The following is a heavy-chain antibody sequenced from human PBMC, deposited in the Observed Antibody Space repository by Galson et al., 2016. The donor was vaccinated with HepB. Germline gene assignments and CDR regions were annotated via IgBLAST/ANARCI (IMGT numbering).Heavy chain of an antibody. V-gene: IGHV3-53*01. CDR3: ARGATYFYDSSGRSYDWFDF. D-gene: IGHD3-22*01. CDR2: ISGFGDKT. J-gene: IGHJ5*01. CDR1: GFTVSSNY. Sequence: SLRLSCAASGFTVSSNYMTWVRQSPGKGLEWVSGISGFGDKTYYADSVKGRFTISRDNSKNTLYLQMTSLRADDTAVYYCARGATYFYDSSGRSYDWFDFWGQGSLVTVSS.